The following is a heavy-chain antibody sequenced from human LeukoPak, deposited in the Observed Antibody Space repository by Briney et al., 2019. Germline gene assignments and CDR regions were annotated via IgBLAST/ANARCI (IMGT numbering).Heavy chain of an antibody. CDR3: ARGDDFWSGYPNY. CDR1: GFTFSSYW. D-gene: IGHD3-3*01. V-gene: IGHV3-7*01. CDR2: IKQDGGEI. J-gene: IGHJ4*02. Sequence: GGSLRLSCAASGFTFSSYWMSWVRQAPGKGLEWVANIKQDGGEIYYVDSVKGRSTISRDNAKNSLSLQMNSLRAEDTAVYYCARGDDFWSGYPNYWGQGTLVTVSS.